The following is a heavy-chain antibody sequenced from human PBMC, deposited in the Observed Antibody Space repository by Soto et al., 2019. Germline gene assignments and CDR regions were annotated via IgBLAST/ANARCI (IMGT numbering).Heavy chain of an antibody. V-gene: IGHV1-69*05. D-gene: IGHD5-12*01. CDR2: IIPIFGTA. J-gene: IGHJ4*02. CDR1: GGTFSSYA. CDR3: ARFGLQFNCDH. Sequence: QVQLVQSGAEVKKPGSSVKVSCKASGGTFSSYAISWVRQAPGQGLEWMGGIIPIFGTANYAQKFQGRITITPDESKSTAYMEPSSLSSGDTAVYYCARFGLQFNCDHWGQGTLVTVSS.